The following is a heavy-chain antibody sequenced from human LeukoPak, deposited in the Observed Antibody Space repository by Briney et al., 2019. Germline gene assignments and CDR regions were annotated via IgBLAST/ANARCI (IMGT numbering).Heavy chain of an antibody. CDR3: ARRSGSYDY. CDR1: GFTPSNT. J-gene: IGHJ4*02. Sequence: PGGSLRLSCAGSGFTPSNTMNWVRQAPGKGLGWVASISGRGDYMYYADSVKGRFTISRDNAKNSLFLQMNSLRADDTAVYYCARRSGSYDYWGQGTLVIVSS. V-gene: IGHV3-21*01. CDR2: ISGRGDYM. D-gene: IGHD1-26*01.